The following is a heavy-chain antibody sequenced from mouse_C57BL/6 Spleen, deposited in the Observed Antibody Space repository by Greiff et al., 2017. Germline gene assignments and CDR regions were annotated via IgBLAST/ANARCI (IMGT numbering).Heavy chain of an antibody. CDR3: ARGGAYYSNYDAMDY. J-gene: IGHJ4*01. CDR1: GFTFSSYG. V-gene: IGHV5-6*02. Sequence: DVKLVESGGDLVKPGGSLKLSCAASGFTFSSYGMSWVRQTPDKRLEWVATISSGGSYTYYPDSVKGRFTISRDNAKNTLYLQMSSLKSEDTAMYYCARGGAYYSNYDAMDYWGQGTSVTVSS. D-gene: IGHD2-5*01. CDR2: ISSGGSYT.